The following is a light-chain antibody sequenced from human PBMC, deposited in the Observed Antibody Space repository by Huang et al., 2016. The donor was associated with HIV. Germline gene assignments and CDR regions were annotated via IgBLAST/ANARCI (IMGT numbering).Light chain of an antibody. V-gene: IGKV3-15*01. CDR2: GAS. CDR3: QQYNNWPPWFT. Sequence: EIVMTQSPATLSVSPGERATLSCRASQSVSSNLAWYRQKPGQAPRLLIYGASTRATGIPARFSGSGSGTEFTLTISSLQSEDFAVYYCQQYNNWPPWFTFGPGTKVDIK. CDR1: QSVSSN. J-gene: IGKJ3*01.